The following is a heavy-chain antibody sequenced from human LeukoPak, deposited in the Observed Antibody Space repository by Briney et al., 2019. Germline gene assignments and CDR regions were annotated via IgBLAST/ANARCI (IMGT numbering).Heavy chain of an antibody. V-gene: IGHV5-51*01. J-gene: IGHJ4*02. CDR1: GYSFTSYW. Sequence: GESLKISCKGSGYSFTSYWIGWVRQMPGKGLEWMGIIYPGDSDTRYSPSFQGQVTISADKSISTAYLQWSSPKASDTAMYYCARQYYDYVWGSYRLDYWGQGTLVTVSS. CDR2: IYPGDSDT. D-gene: IGHD3-16*02. CDR3: ARQYYDYVWGSYRLDY.